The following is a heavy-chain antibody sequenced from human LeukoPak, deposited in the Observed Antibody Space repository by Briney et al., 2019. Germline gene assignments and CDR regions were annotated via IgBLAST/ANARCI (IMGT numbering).Heavy chain of an antibody. J-gene: IGHJ6*02. Sequence: SVKVSCKASGGTFSSYGISWVRQAPGQGLEWMGGIIPIFGTANYAQKFQGRATLTRATSTGTVYMELSSLRSEDTAVYYCASVYKHGMDVWGQGTTVIVSS. CDR2: IIPIFGTA. V-gene: IGHV1-69*05. CDR1: GGTFSSYG. D-gene: IGHD5-24*01. CDR3: ASVYKHGMDV.